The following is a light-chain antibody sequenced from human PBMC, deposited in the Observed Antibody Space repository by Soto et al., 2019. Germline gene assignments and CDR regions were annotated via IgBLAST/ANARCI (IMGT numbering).Light chain of an antibody. Sequence: EIVLTQSPGTLSLSPGERATLSCRASQSVNSNYLAWYQQKPGQGPRLLMYGASSRATGIPDRFSGSGSGTDFTLTISSLEPEDFAVYYCQQRSSWPLLTFGGGTKVEI. V-gene: IGKV3D-20*02. CDR1: QSVNSNY. CDR3: QQRSSWPLLT. CDR2: GAS. J-gene: IGKJ4*01.